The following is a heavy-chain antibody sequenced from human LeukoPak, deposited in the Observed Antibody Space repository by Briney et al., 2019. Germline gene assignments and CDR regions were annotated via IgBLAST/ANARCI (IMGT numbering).Heavy chain of an antibody. CDR3: ARDCPIVIADY. Sequence: ASVKVSCKTSGYPFTNHGVSWVRQAPGQGLEWMGWINANSGDTNYAQRFQGRLTMTTDTSTTTAYMELRSLSSDDTAVYYCARDCPIVIADYWGQGTLVTVSS. CDR1: GYPFTNHG. CDR2: INANSGDT. D-gene: IGHD2/OR15-2a*01. V-gene: IGHV1-18*01. J-gene: IGHJ4*02.